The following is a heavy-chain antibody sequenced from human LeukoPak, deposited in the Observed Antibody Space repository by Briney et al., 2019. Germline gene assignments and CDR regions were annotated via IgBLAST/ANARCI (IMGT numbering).Heavy chain of an antibody. J-gene: IGHJ6*03. CDR3: AKDTTAWWYHRAYMDV. Sequence: GGSLGLSCAASGFTFSSYAMSWVRQAPGGGLEWVSAISGSGDTTYHADSVKGRFTISRDNSENRLSLQMDSLRAEDTAVYFCAKDTTAWWYHRAYMDVWGKGTTVTVSS. D-gene: IGHD2-15*01. V-gene: IGHV3-23*01. CDR1: GFTFSSYA. CDR2: ISGSGDTT.